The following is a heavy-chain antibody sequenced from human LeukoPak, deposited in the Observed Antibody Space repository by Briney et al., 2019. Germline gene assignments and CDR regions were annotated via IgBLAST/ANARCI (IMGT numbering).Heavy chain of an antibody. D-gene: IGHD3-9*01. J-gene: IGHJ4*02. CDR3: ARLYYDILTGSFPFDY. CDR2: IKQDGSEK. Sequence: PGGSLRLSCAASGFTFSSYSMNWVRQAPGKGLEWVANIKQDGSEKYYVDSVKGRFTISRDNAKNSLYLQMNSLRAEDTAVYYCARLYYDILTGSFPFDYWGQGTLVTVSS. V-gene: IGHV3-7*01. CDR1: GFTFSSYS.